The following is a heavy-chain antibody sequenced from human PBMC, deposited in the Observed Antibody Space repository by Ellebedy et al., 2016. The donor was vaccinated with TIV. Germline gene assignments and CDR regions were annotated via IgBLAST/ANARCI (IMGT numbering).Heavy chain of an antibody. Sequence: GESLKISCAASGFTFDDFTMHWVRQGPGKGLAWVSLISWDGGSTNYADSVKGRFTISRDNSKNSLYLQMNSLRSEDTAFYYSAKGTPGGFGIDKWGQGTLVTVSS. D-gene: IGHD3-10*01. CDR3: AKGTPGGFGIDK. CDR1: GFTFDDFT. CDR2: ISWDGGST. V-gene: IGHV3-43*01. J-gene: IGHJ4*02.